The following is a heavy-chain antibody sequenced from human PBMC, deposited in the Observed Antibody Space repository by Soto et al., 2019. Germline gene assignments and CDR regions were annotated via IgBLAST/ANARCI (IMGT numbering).Heavy chain of an antibody. Sequence: LFLTCTVSNCSISSGVYSWSWIRQTPGKGLEWIGYIYPTGKTYYNPSLKNRATLSIDTSQNQFSLQLTSVTAADTAVYYCARAPPGPAPRWGGWGQGPTVTVSS. J-gene: IGHJ6*02. D-gene: IGHD3-16*01. V-gene: IGHV4-30-2*01. CDR3: ARAPPGPAPRWGG. CDR2: IYPTGKT. CDR1: NCSISSGVYS.